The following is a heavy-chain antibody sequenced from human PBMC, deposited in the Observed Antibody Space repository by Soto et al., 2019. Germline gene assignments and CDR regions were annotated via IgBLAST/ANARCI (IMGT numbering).Heavy chain of an antibody. CDR1: GGSISSYY. V-gene: IGHV4-59*01. D-gene: IGHD4-17*01. J-gene: IGHJ6*02. Sequence: PSETLSLTCTLSGGSISSYYWSWLRQPPGKGLEWIGYIYYSGSTNYNPSLKSRVTISVDTSKNQFSLKLSSVTAADTAVDYGARARSGETTAMYYYYGMDVWGQGTTFT. CDR2: IYYSGST. CDR3: ARARSGETTAMYYYYGMDV.